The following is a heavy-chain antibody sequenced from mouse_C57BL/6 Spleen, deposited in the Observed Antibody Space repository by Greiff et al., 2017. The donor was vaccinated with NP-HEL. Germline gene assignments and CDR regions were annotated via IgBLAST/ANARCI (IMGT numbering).Heavy chain of an antibody. Sequence: QVQLQQPGAELVMPGASVKLSCKASGYTFTSYWMHWVKQRPGQGLEWIGEIDPSDSYTNYNQKFKGKSTLTVDKSSSTAYMQLSSLTSEDSAVYYCARNEELGSFDDWGQGTTLTVSS. D-gene: IGHD4-1*01. V-gene: IGHV1-69*01. J-gene: IGHJ2*01. CDR3: ARNEELGSFDD. CDR1: GYTFTSYW. CDR2: IDPSDSYT.